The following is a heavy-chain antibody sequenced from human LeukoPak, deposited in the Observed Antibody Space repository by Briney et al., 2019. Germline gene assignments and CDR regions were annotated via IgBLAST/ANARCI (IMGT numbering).Heavy chain of an antibody. CDR1: GGSISSSSYY. J-gene: IGHJ4*02. V-gene: IGHV4-61*02. CDR2: IYTSGST. CDR3: ARSGLWFGGLDY. D-gene: IGHD3-10*01. Sequence: PSETLSLTCTVSGGSISSSSYYWSWIRQPAGKGLEWIGRIYTSGSTNYNPSLKSRVTISVDTSKNQFSLKLSSVTAADTAVYYCARSGLWFGGLDYWGQGTLVTVSS.